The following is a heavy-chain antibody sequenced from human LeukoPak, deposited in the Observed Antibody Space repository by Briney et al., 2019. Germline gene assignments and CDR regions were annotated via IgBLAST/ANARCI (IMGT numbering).Heavy chain of an antibody. CDR3: ARDGPMVRGVDPYYYYYYMDV. CDR1: GYTFTSYG. D-gene: IGHD3-10*01. V-gene: IGHV1-18*01. J-gene: IGHJ6*03. CDR2: ISAYNGNT. Sequence: ASVKVSCKASGYTFTSYGISWVRQAPGQGLEWMGWISAYNGNTNYAQKLQGRVTMTTDTSTSTAYMELRSLRSDDTAVYYCARDGPMVRGVDPYYYYYYMDVWGKGTTVTVSS.